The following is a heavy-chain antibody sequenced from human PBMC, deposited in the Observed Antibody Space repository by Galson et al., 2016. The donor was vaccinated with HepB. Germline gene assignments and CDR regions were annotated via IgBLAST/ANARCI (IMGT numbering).Heavy chain of an antibody. CDR1: GFTFSSYA. Sequence: SLRLSCAASGFTFSSYAMHWVRQAPGKGLEWVAVISYDGNNKYYADSVKGRFTISRDNSNNTLYLQMNSLRAEDTAIHYCAKDSWRYFNILTGYYRGMDVWGQGTTVTVSS. CDR3: AKDSWRYFNILTGYYRGMDV. CDR2: ISYDGNNK. V-gene: IGHV3-30-3*01. J-gene: IGHJ6*02. D-gene: IGHD3-9*01.